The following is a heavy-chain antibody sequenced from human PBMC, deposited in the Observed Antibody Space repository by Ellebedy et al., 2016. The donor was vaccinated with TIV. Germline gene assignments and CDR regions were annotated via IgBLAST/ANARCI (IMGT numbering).Heavy chain of an antibody. J-gene: IGHJ4*02. CDR3: ARLPGLTPYENVDY. Sequence: GGSLRLXXAASGFTFTDYYMRWIRQAPGTGLEWVSYISISGITIYYADSVKGRFTISRDNAKNSLFLQMNSLRAEDTAVYYCARLPGLTPYENVDYWGQGTLVTVSS. D-gene: IGHD3-22*01. CDR2: ISISGITI. V-gene: IGHV3-11*01. CDR1: GFTFTDYY.